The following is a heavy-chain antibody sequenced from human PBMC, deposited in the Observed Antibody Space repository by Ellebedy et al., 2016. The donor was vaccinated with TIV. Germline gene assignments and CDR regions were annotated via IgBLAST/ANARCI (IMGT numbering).Heavy chain of an antibody. CDR1: GFSFNNAL. CDR3: ASFGAFDI. V-gene: IGHV3-15*01. CDR2: IKSKTDGGTT. D-gene: IGHD3-3*01. J-gene: IGHJ3*02. Sequence: GESLKISCAASGFSFNNALMTWVRQAPGKGLEWVGRIKSKTDGGTTDLAAPVKGRFIMSRDDSRNTLYLQMNSLRAEDTAVYYCASFGAFDIWGQGTMVTVSS.